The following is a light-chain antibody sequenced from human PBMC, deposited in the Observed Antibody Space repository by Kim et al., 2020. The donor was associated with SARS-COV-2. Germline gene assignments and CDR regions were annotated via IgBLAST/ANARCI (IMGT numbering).Light chain of an antibody. CDR2: HAS. J-gene: IGKJ2*01. Sequence: STRSASGGDRVTSTCRSSQSIGSGLAWYQQKAGKAPKVLIYHASTLESGVPSRFSGSGSGTEFTLTISSLQPDDFATYYCQKANGEFGQGTKLEI. V-gene: IGKV1-5*01. CDR1: QSIGSG. CDR3: QKANGE.